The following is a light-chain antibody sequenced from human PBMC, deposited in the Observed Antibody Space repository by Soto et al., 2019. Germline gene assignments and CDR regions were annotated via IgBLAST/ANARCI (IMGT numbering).Light chain of an antibody. CDR3: CSYAGSYTFVL. Sequence: QSVLTQPRSVSGSPGQSVTISCTGTSSDVGAYNYVSWYQHHPGKAPKLMIYDVSKRPSGVPDRFSGSKSGNTASLTISGLQAEDEADYYCCSYAGSYTFVLFGGGTKLTVL. CDR2: DVS. J-gene: IGLJ2*01. V-gene: IGLV2-11*01. CDR1: SSDVGAYNY.